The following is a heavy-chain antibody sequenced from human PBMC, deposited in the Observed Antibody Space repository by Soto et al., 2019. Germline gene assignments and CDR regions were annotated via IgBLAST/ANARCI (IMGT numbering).Heavy chain of an antibody. CDR3: ARVYCSGGSCSSIDY. D-gene: IGHD2-15*01. J-gene: IGHJ4*02. V-gene: IGHV1-46*03. CDR2: INPSGGST. CDR1: GYTFTSYY. Sequence: QVQLVQSGAEVKKPGASVKVSCKASGYTFTSYYMHWVRQAPGQGLEWMGIINPSGGSTSYAQKFQDRVTMTRDTSTSTVYMEMSSLRSADTAVYYCARVYCSGGSCSSIDYWGQGTLVTVSS.